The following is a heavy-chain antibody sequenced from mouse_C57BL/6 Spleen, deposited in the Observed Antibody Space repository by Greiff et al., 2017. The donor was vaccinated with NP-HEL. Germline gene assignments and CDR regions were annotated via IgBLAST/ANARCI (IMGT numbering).Heavy chain of an antibody. Sequence: QVQLKESGPGILQPSQTLSLTCSFSGFSLSTFGMGVGWIRQPSGKGLEWLAHIWWDDDKYYNPALKSRLTISTDTSKNQVFLKIANVDTADTATYYGARIDRQPDIYAMDYWGQGTSVTVSS. CDR1: GFSLSTFGMG. CDR2: IWWDDDK. CDR3: ARIDRQPDIYAMDY. D-gene: IGHD3-2*01. J-gene: IGHJ4*01. V-gene: IGHV8-8*01.